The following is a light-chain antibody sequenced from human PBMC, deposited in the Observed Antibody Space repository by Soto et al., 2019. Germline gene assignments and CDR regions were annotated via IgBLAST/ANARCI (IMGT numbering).Light chain of an antibody. CDR1: QSIRGN. CDR3: QQSYSTPPT. J-gene: IGKJ1*01. V-gene: IGKV1-39*01. Sequence: DIQMTQSPSSLSASVGDRVTITCRASQSIRGNLNWYQQKPGKAPKLLIYAASNLQSGVPSRFSCSGSGTDFTLTISSLQPEDFATYYCQQSYSTPPTFGQGTKVEIK. CDR2: AAS.